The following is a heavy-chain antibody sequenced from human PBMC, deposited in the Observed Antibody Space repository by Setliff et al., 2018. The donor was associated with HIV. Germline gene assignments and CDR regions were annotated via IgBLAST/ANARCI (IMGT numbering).Heavy chain of an antibody. Sequence: PSETLSLTCAVSGYSISSGYYWAWIRQPPGKGLEWIGSIYHGGTTYYNPSLKSRSTISEDTSKNQFSLSLSSVTAAGTAVYYCVRDPPLTPTDADHPFDIWGQGTMVTVSS. V-gene: IGHV4-38-2*02. CDR3: VRDPPLTPTDADHPFDI. D-gene: IGHD2-21*02. CDR1: GYSISSGYY. J-gene: IGHJ3*02. CDR2: IYHGGTT.